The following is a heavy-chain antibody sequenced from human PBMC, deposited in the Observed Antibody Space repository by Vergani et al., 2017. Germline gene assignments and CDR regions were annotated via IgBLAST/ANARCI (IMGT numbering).Heavy chain of an antibody. V-gene: IGHV4-59*13. J-gene: IGHJ6*02. Sequence: QVQLEESGPGLVKHSETLSLTCTVSGGSFNTYYWSWILQSPGKGLEWIGYIYSTGSTNYNPSLNSRVTMSVDTSKNQFSLKLRSVTAADTAVYFCARVMDRDEASTGYRLEGMDIWGQGTTVTISS. CDR2: IYSTGST. D-gene: IGHD3-9*01. CDR3: ARVMDRDEASTGYRLEGMDI. CDR1: GGSFNTYY.